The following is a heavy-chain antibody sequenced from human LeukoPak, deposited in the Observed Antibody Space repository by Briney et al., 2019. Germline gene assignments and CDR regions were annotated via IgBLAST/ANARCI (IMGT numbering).Heavy chain of an antibody. CDR1: GGSFSGYY. Sequence: PSETLSLTCAVYGGSFSGYYWSWIRQPPGKGLEWIGYIYYSGSTYYNPSLKSRVTISVDTSKNQFSLKLSFVTAADTAVYYCASELRYSSSWYSWFDPWGQGTLVTVSS. J-gene: IGHJ5*02. V-gene: IGHV4-34*09. D-gene: IGHD6-13*01. CDR2: IYYSGST. CDR3: ASELRYSSSWYSWFDP.